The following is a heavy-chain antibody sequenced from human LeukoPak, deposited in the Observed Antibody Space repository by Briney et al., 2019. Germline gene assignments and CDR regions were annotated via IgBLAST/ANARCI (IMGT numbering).Heavy chain of an antibody. Sequence: GGSLRLSCAASGFTFSSYAMSWVRQAPGKGLEWVSVISGSGGSTYYADSVKGRFTISRDNSKNTLYLQMNSLRAEDTAVYYCAKFRDGYNYYFDYWGQGTLVTVSS. CDR3: AKFRDGYNYYFDY. D-gene: IGHD5-24*01. CDR2: ISGSGGST. V-gene: IGHV3-23*01. J-gene: IGHJ4*02. CDR1: GFTFSSYA.